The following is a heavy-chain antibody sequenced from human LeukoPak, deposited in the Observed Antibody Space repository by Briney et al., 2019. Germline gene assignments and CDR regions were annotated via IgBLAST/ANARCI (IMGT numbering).Heavy chain of an antibody. CDR2: IYPAGSDT. V-gene: IGHV5-51*01. CDR3: ANSPRNYYRMDV. CDR1: GYIFTSNW. J-gene: IGHJ6*02. Sequence: GESLKISWKGAGYIFTSNWIGWGRQTAGQGLEWMGIIYPAGSDTRYSPSFQGQVTISADKSSTTPYLQWSSLKASDTATYYCANSPRNYYRMDVWGQGTTVTVSS. D-gene: IGHD2-15*01.